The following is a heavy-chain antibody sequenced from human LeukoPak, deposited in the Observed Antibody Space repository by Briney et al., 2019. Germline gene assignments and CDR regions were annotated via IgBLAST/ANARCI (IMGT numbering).Heavy chain of an antibody. CDR3: ARGSSGWYWWSY. D-gene: IGHD6-19*01. V-gene: IGHV3-20*04. CDR1: GFTFSNAW. J-gene: IGHJ4*02. CDR2: INWNGGST. Sequence: GGSLRLSCAASGFTFSNAWMSWVRQAPGKGLEWVSGINWNGGSTGYADSVKGRFTISRDNAKNSLYLQMNSLRAEDTALYYCARGSSGWYWWSYWGQGTLVTVSS.